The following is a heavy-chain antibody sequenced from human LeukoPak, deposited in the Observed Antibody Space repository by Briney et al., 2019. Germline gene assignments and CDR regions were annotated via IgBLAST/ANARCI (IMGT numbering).Heavy chain of an antibody. Sequence: ASVKVSCKASGCTFTGYYMHWVRQAPGQGLEWMGRINPNSGGTNYAQKFQGRVTMTRDTSISTAYMELSRLRSDDTAVYYCARVLTGDGGGFDYWGQGTLVTVSS. CDR2: INPNSGGT. V-gene: IGHV1-2*06. CDR3: ARVLTGDGGGFDY. D-gene: IGHD7-27*01. CDR1: GCTFTGYY. J-gene: IGHJ4*02.